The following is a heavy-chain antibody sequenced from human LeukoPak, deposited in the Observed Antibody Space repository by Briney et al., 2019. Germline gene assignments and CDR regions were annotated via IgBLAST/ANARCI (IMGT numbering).Heavy chain of an antibody. CDR3: AKERWLDYFDY. J-gene: IGHJ4*02. CDR1: GFTFSRCG. Sequence: GGSLRLSCAASGFTFSRCGMHWVRQAPGKGLEWVAVISYDGSNKHYADSVKGRFTISRDNSKNTLYLQMNSLRAEDTAVYYCAKERWLDYFDYWGQGTLVTVSS. V-gene: IGHV3-30*18. D-gene: IGHD3-22*01. CDR2: ISYDGSNK.